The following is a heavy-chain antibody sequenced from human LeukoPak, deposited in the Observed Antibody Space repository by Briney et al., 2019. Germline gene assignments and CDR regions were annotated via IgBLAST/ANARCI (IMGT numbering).Heavy chain of an antibody. CDR1: GGTFSGYY. CDR2: ISHSGSN. CDR3: ARGRYDFWSGYSRWFDP. D-gene: IGHD3-3*01. J-gene: IGHJ5*02. Sequence: PAETLSLSCAVSGGTFSGYYLSWIRQAPGKGLEWIGEISHSGSNNYNPSLKSRVTISVDTSKNQFSLKVSSVTAADAAVYYCARGRYDFWSGYSRWFDPWGQGTLVTVPS. V-gene: IGHV4-34*01.